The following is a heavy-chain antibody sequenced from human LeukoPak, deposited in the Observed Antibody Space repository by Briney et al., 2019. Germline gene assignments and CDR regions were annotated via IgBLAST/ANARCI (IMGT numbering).Heavy chain of an antibody. V-gene: IGHV3-23*01. CDR3: AKERVVGETGTVGFDF. Sequence: GGSLRLACVAAGFTFSNCPMSWVRQAPGQGLEWVTAISGSGANTYCSDSVKGRFTVSRDNSRSTLYVQMNNLRADDTAVYYCAKERVVGETGTVGFDFWGQGALVTVPS. J-gene: IGHJ4*02. CDR2: ISGSGANT. CDR1: GFTFSNCP. D-gene: IGHD4-23*01.